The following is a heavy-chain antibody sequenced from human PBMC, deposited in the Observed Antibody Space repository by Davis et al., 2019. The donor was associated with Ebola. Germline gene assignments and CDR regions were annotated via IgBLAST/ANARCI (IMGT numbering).Heavy chain of an antibody. J-gene: IGHJ4*02. CDR3: ARTTRGSGWFVDY. CDR2: IIDSGST. D-gene: IGHD6-19*01. Sequence: SQTLSLTCALYGGSFSGYYWSWIRQSPGKGLEWIGEIIDSGSTNYNPSLKSRVSISLDRSKNQFSLKVTSLTAADTAVYYCARTTRGSGWFVDYWGQGTLVTVSS. V-gene: IGHV4-34*12. CDR1: GGSFSGYY.